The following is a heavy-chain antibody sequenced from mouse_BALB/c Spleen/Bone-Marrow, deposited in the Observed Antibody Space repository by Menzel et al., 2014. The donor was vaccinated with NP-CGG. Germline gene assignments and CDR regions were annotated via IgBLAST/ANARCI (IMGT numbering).Heavy chain of an antibody. CDR3: ARDWLRRAKDY. CDR1: GFSLTSYG. Sequence: VKLMESGPGLVAPSQSLSITCTVSGFSLTSYGVHWVRQPPGKGLEWLGVIWAGGSTNYNSALMSRLSISKDNSKSQVFLKMNSLQTDDTAMYYCARDWLRRAKDYWGQGTSVTVSS. D-gene: IGHD2-2*01. J-gene: IGHJ4*01. CDR2: IWAGGST. V-gene: IGHV2-9*02.